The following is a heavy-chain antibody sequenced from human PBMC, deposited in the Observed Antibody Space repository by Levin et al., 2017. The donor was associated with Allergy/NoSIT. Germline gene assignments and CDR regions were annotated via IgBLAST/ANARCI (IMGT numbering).Heavy chain of an antibody. CDR2: IFHSGTT. Sequence: PSETLSLTCGVSGYSISSGYYWGWIRQPPGKGLEWIGSIFHSGTTYYNPSLKSRVTISVDTSKNQFSLKLTSVTAADTAVYYCVSSWFNWNSHYYHYYMDAWGKGTTVTVSS. V-gene: IGHV4-38-2*01. CDR1: GYSISSGYY. J-gene: IGHJ6*03. CDR3: VSSWFNWNSHYYHYYMDA. D-gene: IGHD1-20*01.